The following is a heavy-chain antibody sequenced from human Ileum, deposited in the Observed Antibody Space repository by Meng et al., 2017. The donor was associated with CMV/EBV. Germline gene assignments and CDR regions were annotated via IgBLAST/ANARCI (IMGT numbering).Heavy chain of an antibody. J-gene: IGHJ6*02. D-gene: IGHD2-2*02. V-gene: IGHV1-69*10. CDR2: IIPILGIA. CDR1: GGTFSSYA. CDR3: ASPNCSSTSCYSGNYYYYGMDV. Sequence: SAKVSCKASGGTFSSYAISWVRQAPGQGLEWMGGIIPILGIANYAQKFQGRVTITADKSTSTAYMELSSLRSEDTAVYYCASPNCSSTSCYSGNYYYYGMDVWGQGTMVTVSS.